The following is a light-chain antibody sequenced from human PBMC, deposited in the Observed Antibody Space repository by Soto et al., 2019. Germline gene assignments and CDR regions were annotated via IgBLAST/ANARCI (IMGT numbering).Light chain of an antibody. CDR3: QQYNSFRT. CDR2: DAS. V-gene: IGKV1-5*02. Sequence: DIQMTQSPSTLSASVGDRVTIICRASQSINVRLAWYQQKPGKAPKLLIYDASTLESGVPSRFSGSGSGTEFTLTITSLQPDDFATYYCQQYNSFRTFGQGTKVDMK. J-gene: IGKJ1*01. CDR1: QSINVR.